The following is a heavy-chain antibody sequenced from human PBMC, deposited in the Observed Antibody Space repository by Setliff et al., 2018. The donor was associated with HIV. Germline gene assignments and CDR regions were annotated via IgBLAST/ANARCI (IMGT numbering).Heavy chain of an antibody. D-gene: IGHD6-19*01. V-gene: IGHV1-69*10. CDR1: GGNFRSYG. J-gene: IGHJ6*03. CDR2: IIPMSGVP. Sequence: GASVKVSCKASGGNFRSYGISWVRQAPGQGLEWMGGIIPMSGVPKYAQKFQGRVTITADKSTSTAYMELSSLRSEDTAVYYCARNPEMAALNYFYYYMDVWGKGTTVTVSS. CDR3: ARNPEMAALNYFYYYMDV.